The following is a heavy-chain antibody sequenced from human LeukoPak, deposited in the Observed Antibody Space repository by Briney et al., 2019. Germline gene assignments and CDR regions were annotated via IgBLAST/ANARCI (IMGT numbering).Heavy chain of an antibody. D-gene: IGHD2-2*02. CDR1: GGSISSYY. Sequence: HPSETLSLTCTVSGGSISSYYWSWIRQPPGKGLEWIGYIYYSGSTNYNPSLKSRVTISVDTSKNQFSLKLSSVTAADTAVYYCARGIVVPAAIAGNWFDPWGQGTLVTVSS. J-gene: IGHJ5*02. CDR2: IYYSGST. V-gene: IGHV4-59*01. CDR3: ARGIVVPAAIAGNWFDP.